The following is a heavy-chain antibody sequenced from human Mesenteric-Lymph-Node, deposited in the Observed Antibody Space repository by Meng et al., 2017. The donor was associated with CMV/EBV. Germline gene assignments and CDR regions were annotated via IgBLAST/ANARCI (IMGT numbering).Heavy chain of an antibody. V-gene: IGHV4-34*01. D-gene: IGHD5-12*01. J-gene: IGHJ4*02. CDR3: ARRGYSGYDFNPYYFDY. CDR2: INHSGST. CDR1: GGAFSGYD. Sequence: GGAFSGYDWSWIRQTPRKGLEWIGEINHSGSTNYNPSLKSRVTISVDTSKNQFSLKLSSVTAADTAVYYCARRGYSGYDFNPYYFDYWGQGTLVTVSS.